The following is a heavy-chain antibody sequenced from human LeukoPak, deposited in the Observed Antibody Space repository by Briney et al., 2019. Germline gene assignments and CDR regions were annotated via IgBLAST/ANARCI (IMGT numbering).Heavy chain of an antibody. CDR1: GFTFSSYS. V-gene: IGHV3-21*01. D-gene: IGHD3-9*01. J-gene: IGHJ3*02. Sequence: GGSLRLSCAASGFTFSSYSMNWVRQAPGKGLEWVSSISSSSSYIYYADSVKGRFTISRDNAKNSLYLQMNSLRAEDTAVYYCARDKTRRGELRYFELEGAFDIWGQGTMVTVSS. CDR3: ARDKTRRGELRYFELEGAFDI. CDR2: ISSSSSYI.